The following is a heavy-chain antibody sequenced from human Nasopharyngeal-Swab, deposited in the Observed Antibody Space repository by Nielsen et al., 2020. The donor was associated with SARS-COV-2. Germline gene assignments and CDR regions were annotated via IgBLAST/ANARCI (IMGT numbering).Heavy chain of an antibody. CDR1: GFTFSSYA. D-gene: IGHD1-26*01. V-gene: IGHV3-64D*06. CDR3: ARDQGCELLQWGWNYYYYGMDV. CDR2: ISSNGGST. Sequence: GESLKISCSASGFTFSSYAMHWVRQAPGKGLEYVSAISSNGGSTYYADSVKGRFTISRDNSKNTLYLQMSSLRAEDTAVYYCARDQGCELLQWGWNYYYYGMDVWGQGTTVTVPS. J-gene: IGHJ6*02.